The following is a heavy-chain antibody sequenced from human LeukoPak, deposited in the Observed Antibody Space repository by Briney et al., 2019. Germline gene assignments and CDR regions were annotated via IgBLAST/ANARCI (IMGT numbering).Heavy chain of an antibody. CDR3: ARHNDYYVVGGMDV. V-gene: IGHV4-59*08. CDR2: IYYSGST. D-gene: IGHD3-10*02. CDR1: GGSTSSYY. J-gene: IGHJ6*02. Sequence: SETLSLTCTVSGGSTSSYYWSWIRQPPGKGLEWIGYIYYSGSTNYNPSLKSRVTISVDTSKNQFSLKLSSVTAADTAVYYCARHNDYYVVGGMDVWGQGTTVTVSS.